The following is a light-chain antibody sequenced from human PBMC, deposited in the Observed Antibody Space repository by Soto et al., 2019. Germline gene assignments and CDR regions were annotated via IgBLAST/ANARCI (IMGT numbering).Light chain of an antibody. CDR1: SSDVGAFNY. V-gene: IGLV2-8*01. J-gene: IGLJ2*01. CDR2: EVT. Sequence: QSALTQPPSASASPGQSVTISCTGTSSDVGAFNYVSWYQHHPGTAPKLIIYEVTKRPSGVPDRFFGSKSGNTASLTVSGLQADDEDDYYCSSYAGSNNLDVVFGGGTKLTVL. CDR3: SSYAGSNNLDVV.